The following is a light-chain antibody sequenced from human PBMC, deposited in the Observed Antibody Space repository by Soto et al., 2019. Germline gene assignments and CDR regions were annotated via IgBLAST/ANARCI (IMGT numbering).Light chain of an antibody. CDR3: AAWDDSLRVWV. J-gene: IGLJ3*02. Sequence: QSVLTQPPSASGTPGQRVTISCSGSSSNIGNNHLFWYQQLPGTAPKLLIYKTNHRPSRVPDRFSASKSGTSASLAISGLRYEDEADYYCAAWDDSLRVWVFGGGTKLTVL. CDR1: SSNIGNNH. CDR2: KTN. V-gene: IGLV1-47*01.